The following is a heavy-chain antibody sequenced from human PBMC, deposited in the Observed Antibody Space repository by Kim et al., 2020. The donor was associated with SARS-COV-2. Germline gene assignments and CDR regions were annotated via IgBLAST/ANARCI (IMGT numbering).Heavy chain of an antibody. CDR3: ARHVGYYDSSGYYYEAGYFYYGMDV. Sequence: GESLKISCKGSGYSFTSQWISWVRQMPGKGLEWMGRIDPSDSYTNYSPSFQGHVTISADKSISTAYLQWSSLKASDTAMYYCARHVGYYDSSGYYYEAGYFYYGMDVGGQGTTVTVSS. V-gene: IGHV5-10-1*01. CDR2: IDPSDSYT. CDR1: GYSFTSQW. J-gene: IGHJ6*02. D-gene: IGHD3-22*01.